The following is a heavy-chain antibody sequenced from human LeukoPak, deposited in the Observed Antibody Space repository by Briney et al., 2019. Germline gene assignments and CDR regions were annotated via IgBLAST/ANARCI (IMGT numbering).Heavy chain of an antibody. CDR1: GGSFSGYY. CDR2: INHSGGT. J-gene: IGHJ4*02. Sequence: PSETLSVTCAVYGGSFSGYYWSWIRQPPGKGLEWIGEINHSGGTNYNPSLKSRVTISVDTSKNQFSLQLSSVTAADTAVHYCARHSSSSYFDYWGQGTLVTVSS. V-gene: IGHV4-34*01. CDR3: ARHSSSSYFDY. D-gene: IGHD6-13*01.